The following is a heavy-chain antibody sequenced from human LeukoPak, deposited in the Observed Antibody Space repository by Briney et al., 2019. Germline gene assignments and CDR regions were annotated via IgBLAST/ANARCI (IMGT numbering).Heavy chain of an antibody. J-gene: IGHJ3*02. CDR1: GYSISSGYY. D-gene: IGHD2-15*01. Sequence: SETLSLTCAVSGYSISSGYYWGWIRQPPGKGLEWIGSIYHGGSTYYNPSLKSRVTISVDTSKNQFSLKLSSVTAADTAVYYCAREDIVVVHDAFDIWGQGTMVTVSS. CDR2: IYHGGST. CDR3: AREDIVVVHDAFDI. V-gene: IGHV4-38-2*02.